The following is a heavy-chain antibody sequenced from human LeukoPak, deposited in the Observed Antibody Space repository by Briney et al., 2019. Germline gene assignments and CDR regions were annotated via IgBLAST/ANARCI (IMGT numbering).Heavy chain of an antibody. CDR1: GFTFSSYS. J-gene: IGHJ4*02. D-gene: IGHD1-26*01. CDR2: ISSSSSYI. CDR3: VRGGRRERPNY. Sequence: GGSLRLSCAASGFTFSSYSMNWVRQAPGKGLEWVSSISSSSSYIYYADSVKGRFTISRDNAKNSVYLQMNSLGVEDTAVYYCVRGGRRERPNYWGQGTLVTVSS. V-gene: IGHV3-21*01.